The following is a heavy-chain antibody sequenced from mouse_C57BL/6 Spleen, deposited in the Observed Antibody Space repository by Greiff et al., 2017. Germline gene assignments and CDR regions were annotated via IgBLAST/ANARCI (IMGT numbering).Heavy chain of an antibody. D-gene: IGHD2-5*01. CDR1: GFSLTSYG. CDR3: AKKGDYSNLYAMDY. CDR2: IWRGGST. Sequence: QVHVKQSGPGLVQPSQSLSITCTVSGFSLTSYGVHWVRQSPGKGLEWLGVIWRGGSTDYNAAFMSRLSITKDNSKSQVFFKMNSLQADDTAIYYCAKKGDYSNLYAMDYWGQGTSVTVSS. V-gene: IGHV2-5*01. J-gene: IGHJ4*01.